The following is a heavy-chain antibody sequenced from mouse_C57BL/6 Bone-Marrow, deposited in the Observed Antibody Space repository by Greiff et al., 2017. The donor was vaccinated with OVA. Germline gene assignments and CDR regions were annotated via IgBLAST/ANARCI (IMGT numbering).Heavy chain of an antibody. Sequence: VQLVESGPELVKPGASVKISCKASGYAFSSSWMNWVKQRPGKGLEWIGRIYPGDGDTNYNGKFKGKATLTADKSSSTAYMQLSSLTSEDSAVYFCAKEVWDYFDYWGQGTTLTVSS. J-gene: IGHJ2*01. D-gene: IGHD4-1*01. CDR3: AKEVWDYFDY. CDR1: GYAFSSSW. V-gene: IGHV1-82*01. CDR2: IYPGDGDT.